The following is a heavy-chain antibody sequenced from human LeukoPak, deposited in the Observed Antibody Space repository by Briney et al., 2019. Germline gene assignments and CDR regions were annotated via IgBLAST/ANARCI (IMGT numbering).Heavy chain of an antibody. V-gene: IGHV1-18*01. CDR3: ARGVAPDLESPLLWFGEFDP. Sequence: ASVKVSCKASGYTFTSYGISWVRQAPGQGLEWMGWISAYNGNTNYAQKLQGRVTMTTDTSTSTAYMELRSLRSDDTAVYYCARGVAPDLESPLLWFGEFDPWGQGTLVTVSS. CDR1: GYTFTSYG. D-gene: IGHD3-10*01. CDR2: ISAYNGNT. J-gene: IGHJ5*02.